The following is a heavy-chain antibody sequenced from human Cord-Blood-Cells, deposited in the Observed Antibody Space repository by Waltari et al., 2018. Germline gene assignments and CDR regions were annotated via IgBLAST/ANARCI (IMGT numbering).Heavy chain of an antibody. J-gene: IGHJ4*02. V-gene: IGHV3-33*01. CDR3: ARDWGGYSYGDY. CDR1: GFTFSSYG. CDR2: IWYDGSNK. D-gene: IGHD5-18*01. Sequence: QVQLVESGGGVVQPGRSLRLSCAASGFTFSSYGMHWVRQAPGKGLEWVAVIWYDGSNKYYADSVKGRFTISRDNSKNTLYLQMNSLRAEDTAVYYCARDWGGYSYGDYWGQGTLVTVSS.